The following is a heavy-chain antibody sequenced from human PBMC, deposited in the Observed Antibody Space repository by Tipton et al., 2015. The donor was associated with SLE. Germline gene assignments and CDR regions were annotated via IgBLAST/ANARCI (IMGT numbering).Heavy chain of an antibody. J-gene: IGHJ3*02. CDR3: ARYSSSSSAFDI. V-gene: IGHV4-34*01. D-gene: IGHD6-6*01. Sequence: LRLSCAVYGGSFRGYYWSWIRQPPGKGLEWIGEINHSGSTNYNPSLKSRVTISVDTSKNQFSLKLSSVTAADTAVYYCARYSSSSSAFDIWGQETMVTVSS. CDR1: GGSFRGYY. CDR2: INHSGST.